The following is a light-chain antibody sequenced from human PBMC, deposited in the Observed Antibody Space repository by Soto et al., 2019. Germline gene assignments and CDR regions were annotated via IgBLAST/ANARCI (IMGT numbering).Light chain of an antibody. CDR1: QSLVYSDGNTY. J-gene: IGKJ1*01. Sequence: VLTQTPLSSPVTLGQPASISCRSSQSLVYSDGNTYLSWLQQRPGQTPRLLIYQVSNRFSGVPDRCSGSGAGTDFTLKISRVEAEDVGVYSCIQFSHFPRTFGQGTKVELK. CDR2: QVS. CDR3: IQFSHFPRT. V-gene: IGKV2-24*01.